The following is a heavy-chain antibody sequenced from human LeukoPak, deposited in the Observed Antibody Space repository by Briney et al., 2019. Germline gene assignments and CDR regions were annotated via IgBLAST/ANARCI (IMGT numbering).Heavy chain of an antibody. CDR3: ARVAIGCSSTSCYLDYYYYMDV. J-gene: IGHJ6*03. CDR1: GFTFSSYL. D-gene: IGHD2-2*01. CDR2: INSDGSST. Sequence: GGSLRLSCAASGFTFSSYLMHWVRQAPGKGLVWVSRINSDGSSTRYADSVKGRFTISRDNAKNTLFLQMNSLRAEDTGVYFCARVAIGCSSTSCYLDYYYYMDVWGKGTTVTVSS. V-gene: IGHV3-74*01.